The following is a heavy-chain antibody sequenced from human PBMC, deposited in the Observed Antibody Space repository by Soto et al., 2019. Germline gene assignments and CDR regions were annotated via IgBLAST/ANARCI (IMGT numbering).Heavy chain of an antibody. Sequence: QVHLVQSGAEVKKPGASVKVSCKASGYTLTSYGISWVRQAPGQGLEWMGWISVYNGNTIYAQKFQDRVTMTADTSTSTAYMELRSLSSDDTAVYYCAREFYGSGSLAGVNWFDPWGQGTLVTVSS. V-gene: IGHV1-18*01. D-gene: IGHD3-10*01. CDR1: GYTLTSYG. CDR2: ISVYNGNT. J-gene: IGHJ5*02. CDR3: AREFYGSGSLAGVNWFDP.